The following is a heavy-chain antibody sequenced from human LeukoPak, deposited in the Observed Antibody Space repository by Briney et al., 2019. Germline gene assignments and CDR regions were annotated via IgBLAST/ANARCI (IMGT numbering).Heavy chain of an antibody. CDR2: IYYSGST. V-gene: IGHV4-39*01. CDR1: GGSFSGYY. Sequence: SSETLSLTCAVYGGSFSGYYWGWIRQPPGKGLEWIGSIYYSGSTYYNPSLKSRVTISVDTSKNQFSLKLSSVTAADTAVYYCARHGVVYYYYGMDVWGQGTTVTVSS. CDR3: ARHGVVYYYYGMDV. D-gene: IGHD3-3*01. J-gene: IGHJ6*02.